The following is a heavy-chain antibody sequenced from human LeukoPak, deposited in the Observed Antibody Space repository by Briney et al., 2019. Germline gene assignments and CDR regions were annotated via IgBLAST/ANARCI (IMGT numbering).Heavy chain of an antibody. CDR2: IKEDGSEK. J-gene: IGHJ4*02. V-gene: IGHV3-7*01. CDR1: GFTFGSYW. CDR3: ARDPSSLRDSFDY. Sequence: GGSLRLSCAASGFTFGSYWMNWVRQVPGKGLEWVANIKEDGSEKYYVDSAKGRFTISRDNAKNSLFLQMNSLRAEDTAVYCCARDPSSLRDSFDYWGQGTLVTVSS.